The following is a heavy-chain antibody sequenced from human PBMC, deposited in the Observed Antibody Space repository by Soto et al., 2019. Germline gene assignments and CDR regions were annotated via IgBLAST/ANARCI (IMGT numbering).Heavy chain of an antibody. D-gene: IGHD1-1*01. CDR1: GASITSYY. V-gene: IGHV4-59*01. CDR3: ARLDAVANYFDF. CDR2: IYYRGST. Sequence: ETLSLTCTVSGASITSYYWSWIRQPPGKGLEWIGYIYYRGSTNYNPSLKSRVTISVDMSKNQFSLKLSSVTAADTAVYYCARLDAVANYFDFWGQGTLVTVSS. J-gene: IGHJ4*02.